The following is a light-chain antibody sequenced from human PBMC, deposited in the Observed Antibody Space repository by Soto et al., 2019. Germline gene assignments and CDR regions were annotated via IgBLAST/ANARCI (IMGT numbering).Light chain of an antibody. V-gene: IGLV3-21*02. Sequence: VLTQPPSVSVATGQTAKITCGGTNIGSKSVHWYQQRPGQAPVLVVYDDFDRPSGIPERFSGSNSGNTATLTISRVEAGDEADYFCQVWDSSSDLVVFGGGTQLTVL. CDR1: NIGSKS. CDR3: QVWDSSSDLVV. J-gene: IGLJ2*01. CDR2: DDF.